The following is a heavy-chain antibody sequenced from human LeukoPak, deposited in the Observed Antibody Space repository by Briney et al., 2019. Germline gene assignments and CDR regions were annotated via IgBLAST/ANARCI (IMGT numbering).Heavy chain of an antibody. CDR3: VKDAPLPFDF. V-gene: IGHV3-23*01. CDR1: GFTFRDFA. Sequence: GGSLRLSCAASGFTFRDFAMSWVRQAPGKGLEWVSAISGDAHSTYYADSLKGRFTISRDNSKNTLYLQMNSLRAADTATYFCVKDAPLPFDFWGQGALVIVCS. J-gene: IGHJ4*02. CDR2: ISGDAHST.